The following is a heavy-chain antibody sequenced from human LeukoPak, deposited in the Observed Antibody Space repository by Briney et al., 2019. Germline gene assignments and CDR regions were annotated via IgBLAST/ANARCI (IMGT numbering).Heavy chain of an antibody. J-gene: IGHJ4*02. Sequence: SETLSLTCAVHGGSFSGYYWSWIRQPPGKGLEWIGEINHSGSTNYNPSLKSRVTISVDTSKNQFSLKLSSVTAADTAVYYCARSRYYDSSGLSPVDYRGQGTLVTVSS. V-gene: IGHV4-34*01. CDR1: GGSFSGYY. D-gene: IGHD3-22*01. CDR2: INHSGST. CDR3: ARSRYYDSSGLSPVDY.